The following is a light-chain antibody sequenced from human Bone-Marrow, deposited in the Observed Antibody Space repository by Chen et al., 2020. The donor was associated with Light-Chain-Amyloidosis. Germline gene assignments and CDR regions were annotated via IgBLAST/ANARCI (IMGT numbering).Light chain of an antibody. J-gene: IGLJ3*02. CDR1: TGPVTSGHY. CDR3: LLAYSGYWV. Sequence: QAVVTQEPSLTVSPGGTVTLTCGSSTGPVTSGHYPYWFQQKPGQAPRTLIYDTTNKQAWTPARCSGSLLGGRAALTLSGAQTEDEADYYCLLAYSGYWVIGGGTKLTVL. CDR2: DTT. V-gene: IGLV7-46*01.